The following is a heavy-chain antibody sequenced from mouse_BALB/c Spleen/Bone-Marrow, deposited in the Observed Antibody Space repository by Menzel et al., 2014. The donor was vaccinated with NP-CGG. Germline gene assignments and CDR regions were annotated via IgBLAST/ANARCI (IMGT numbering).Heavy chain of an antibody. CDR3: ARHYYGSSYFDY. CDR2: ISNGGGST. V-gene: IGHV5-12-2*01. J-gene: IGHJ2*01. CDR1: GFTFSSYT. D-gene: IGHD1-1*01. Sequence: EVKVVESGGGLVQPGGSLKLSCAASGFTFSSYTMSWVRQTPEKRLEWVAYISNGGGSTYYPDTVKGRFTISRDNAMDTLYLQMSSLKSEDTAMYYCARHYYGSSYFDYWGQGTTLTVSS.